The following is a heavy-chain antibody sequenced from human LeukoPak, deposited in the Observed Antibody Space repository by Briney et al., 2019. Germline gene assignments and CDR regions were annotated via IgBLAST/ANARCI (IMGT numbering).Heavy chain of an antibody. J-gene: IGHJ5*02. CDR3: ARETSYSSNMFDP. CDR1: GGSISSYY. Sequence: SETLSLTCTVSGGSISSYYWSWIRQPPGKGLEWIGYIYYSGSTNYNPSLKSRVTISVDTSKNQFSLKLSSVTAADTAVYYCARETSYSSNMFDPWGQGTLVTVSS. D-gene: IGHD6-13*01. CDR2: IYYSGST. V-gene: IGHV4-59*01.